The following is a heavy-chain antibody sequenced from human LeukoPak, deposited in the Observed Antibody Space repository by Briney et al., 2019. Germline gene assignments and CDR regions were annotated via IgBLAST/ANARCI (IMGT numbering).Heavy chain of an antibody. V-gene: IGHV3-30*03. Sequence: PGRSLRLSCAASGFTFSSYGIHWVRQAPGKGLEWVAVISYDGSNKYYADSVKGRFTISRDNSKNTLHLQMNSLRAEDTAVYYCARNPADYDILTGYYTSGWFDPWGQGTLVTVSS. CDR3: ARNPADYDILTGYYTSGWFDP. CDR2: ISYDGSNK. D-gene: IGHD3-9*01. CDR1: GFTFSSYG. J-gene: IGHJ5*02.